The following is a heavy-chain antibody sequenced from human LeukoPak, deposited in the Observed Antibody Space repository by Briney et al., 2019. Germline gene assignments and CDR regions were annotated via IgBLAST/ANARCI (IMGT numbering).Heavy chain of an antibody. Sequence: GASVKVSCKASGYTFTSYGISWVRQAPGQGLEWMGWISTYNGNTNYAQNLQGRVTMTTDTSTNTAYMELRSLRSEDTAVYYCATRGSRITMVRGVITNSYYFDYWGQGTLVTVSS. CDR1: GYTFTSYG. CDR2: ISTYNGNT. CDR3: ATRGSRITMVRGVITNSYYFDY. D-gene: IGHD3-10*01. V-gene: IGHV1-18*01. J-gene: IGHJ4*02.